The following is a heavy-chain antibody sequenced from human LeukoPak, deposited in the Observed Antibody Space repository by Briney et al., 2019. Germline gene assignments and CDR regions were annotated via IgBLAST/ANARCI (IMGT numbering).Heavy chain of an antibody. CDR2: ISSRSSYI. J-gene: IGHJ6*03. Sequence: GGSLRLSCAGSGFTFSRHNMNWFRQAPGKGLERISSISSRSSYIFYADSVKGRFTISRDNAKNSLYLQMNSLGAEDTAVYYCARDAQWLVPEGYHYYMDVWGKGTTVTVSS. CDR3: ARDAQWLVPEGYHYYMDV. CDR1: GFTFSRHN. V-gene: IGHV3-21*01. D-gene: IGHD6-19*01.